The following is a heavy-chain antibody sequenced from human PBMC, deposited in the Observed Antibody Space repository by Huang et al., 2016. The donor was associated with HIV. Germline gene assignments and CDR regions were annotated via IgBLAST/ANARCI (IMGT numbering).Heavy chain of an antibody. CDR1: ENNFNTYW. D-gene: IGHD1-26*01. CDR2: IHPGYSDP. Sequence: ELQLVQSGAEVKKPGESLKISCKGSENNFNTYWIGWVRQMPGKGLEGVGIIHPGYSDPRYSPSFRGQVTFSADKSINTAYLQWTYLKASDTAMYYCARWMSSGSYYYFDFWGQGTLVTVSS. V-gene: IGHV5-51*01. J-gene: IGHJ4*02. CDR3: ARWMSSGSYYYFDF.